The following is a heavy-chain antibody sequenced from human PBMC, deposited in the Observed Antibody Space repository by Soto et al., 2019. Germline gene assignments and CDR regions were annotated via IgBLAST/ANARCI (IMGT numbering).Heavy chain of an antibody. CDR1: GGSISSYY. CDR2: IYYSGST. J-gene: IGHJ5*02. CDR3: ARGSFSSSSSWFDP. D-gene: IGHD6-6*01. V-gene: IGHV4-59*12. Sequence: SETLSLTCTVSGGSISSYYWSWIRQPPGKGLEWIGYIYYSGSTNYNPSLKSRVTISVDTTENQFSLKLTSVTAADTSVYYCARGSFSSSSSWFDPWGRGTLVTVSS.